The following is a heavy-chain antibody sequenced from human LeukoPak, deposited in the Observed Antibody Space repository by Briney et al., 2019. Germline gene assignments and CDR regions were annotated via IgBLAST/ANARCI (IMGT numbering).Heavy chain of an antibody. CDR1: GFTFSDCY. CDR3: ARLHSSTLDY. CDR2: IRSSYT. Sequence: KPGGSLRLSCAASGFTFSDCYMSWIRQAPGKGLEWVSYIRSSYTNYADSVKGRFTISRDIAKNSLYLQMNSLRAEDTAVYYCARLHSSTLDYWGQGTLVTVSS. V-gene: IGHV3-11*03. D-gene: IGHD6-13*01. J-gene: IGHJ4*02.